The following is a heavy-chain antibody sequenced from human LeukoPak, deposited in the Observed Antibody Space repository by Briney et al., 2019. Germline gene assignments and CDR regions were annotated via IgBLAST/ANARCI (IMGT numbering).Heavy chain of an antibody. J-gene: IGHJ4*02. CDR2: ISSSSSTI. CDR1: GVIVRSNY. D-gene: IGHD3-10*01. V-gene: IGHV3-48*01. Sequence: GGSLRLSCVGSGVIVRSNYMTWVRQAPGKGLEWVSYISSSSSTIYYADSVKGRFTISRDNAKNSLYLQMNSLRAEDTAVYYCASGNSGSYYKVDYWGQGTLVTVSS. CDR3: ASGNSGSYYKVDY.